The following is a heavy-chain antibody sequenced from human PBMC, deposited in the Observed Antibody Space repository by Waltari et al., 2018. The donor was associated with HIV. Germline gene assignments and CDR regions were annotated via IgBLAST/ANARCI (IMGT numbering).Heavy chain of an antibody. Sequence: EVQLVESGGGLVKPGGSLRLSCAASGFTFSTYSMNWVRQAPGKGLGWGSSISSSSSYIYYADSVKGRFTISRDNAKNSLYLQMNSLRAEDTAVYYCARDSGWRLYWYFDLWGRGTLVTVSS. CDR2: ISSSSSYI. J-gene: IGHJ2*01. V-gene: IGHV3-21*01. D-gene: IGHD6-19*01. CDR1: GFTFSTYS. CDR3: ARDSGWRLYWYFDL.